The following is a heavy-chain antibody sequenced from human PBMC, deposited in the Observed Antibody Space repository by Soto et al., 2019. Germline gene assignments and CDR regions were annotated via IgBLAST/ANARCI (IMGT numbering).Heavy chain of an antibody. D-gene: IGHD3-16*01. V-gene: IGHV3-48*02. J-gene: IGHJ6*02. CDR1: GFTFSSYS. Sequence: GESLKISRAASGFTFSSYSMNWVRQAPGKGLEWVSYISSSSSTIYYADSVKGRFTISRDNAKNSLYLQMNSLRDEDTAVYYCARDWVYYYYGMDVWGQGTTVTVSS. CDR2: ISSSSSTI. CDR3: ARDWVYYYYGMDV.